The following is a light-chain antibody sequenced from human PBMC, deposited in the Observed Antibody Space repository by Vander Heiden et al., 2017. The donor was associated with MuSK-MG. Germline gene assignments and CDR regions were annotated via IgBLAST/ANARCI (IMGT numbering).Light chain of an antibody. Sequence: EVVMTQSPATLSVSPGQRATLSCWASQSVSTNLAWYQQKPGQAPRLLIYAASTRANGMPDRFSGSGSGTDFTLTISSLQSEDSAVYYWQQDHISWTFGQGTKVEVK. CDR3: QQDHISWT. J-gene: IGKJ1*01. CDR1: QSVSTN. CDR2: AAS. V-gene: IGKV3-15*01.